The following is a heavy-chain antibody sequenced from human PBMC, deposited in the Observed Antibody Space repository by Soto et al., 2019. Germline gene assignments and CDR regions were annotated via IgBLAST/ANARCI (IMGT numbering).Heavy chain of an antibody. CDR3: ARKVVTYNYADY. D-gene: IGHD3-16*01. CDR2: IKEEGSQT. Sequence: EVQLVESGGGLVQPGGSLRLSCDASGFIFSGYWMRWARQAPGKGLEWVASIKEEGSQTYYVDSVKGRFTISRDNAKNSLYLQMNSLRAEDTAVYYCARKVVTYNYADYWGQGTLVTVSS. V-gene: IGHV3-7*05. CDR1: GFIFSGYW. J-gene: IGHJ4*02.